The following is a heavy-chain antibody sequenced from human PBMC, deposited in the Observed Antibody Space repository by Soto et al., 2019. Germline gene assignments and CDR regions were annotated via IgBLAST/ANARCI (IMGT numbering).Heavy chain of an antibody. V-gene: IGHV4-59*01. CDR3: ARVSYSYRLAFDI. Sequence: SETLSLTCTVSGGSISSYYWSWIRQPPGKGLEWIGYIYYSGSTNYNPSLKSRVTISVDTSKNQFSLKLSSVTAADTAVYYCARVSYSYRLAFDIWGQGTMVTVSS. CDR2: IYYSGST. CDR1: GGSISSYY. J-gene: IGHJ3*02. D-gene: IGHD5-18*01.